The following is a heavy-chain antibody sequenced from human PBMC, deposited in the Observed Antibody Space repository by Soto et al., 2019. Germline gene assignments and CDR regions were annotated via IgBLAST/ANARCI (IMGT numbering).Heavy chain of an antibody. D-gene: IGHD2-2*01. Sequence: PSETLSLTCTVSGSSISSGDYYWSWIRQPPGKGLEWIGYIYYSGSTYYNPSLKSRVTISLDTSKNQFSLKLSSVTAADTAVYYCTTDSRDIVLVPAAIQVDYWGQGTLVTVS. V-gene: IGHV4-30-4*01. CDR3: TTDSRDIVLVPAAIQVDY. J-gene: IGHJ4*02. CDR1: GSSISSGDYY. CDR2: IYYSGST.